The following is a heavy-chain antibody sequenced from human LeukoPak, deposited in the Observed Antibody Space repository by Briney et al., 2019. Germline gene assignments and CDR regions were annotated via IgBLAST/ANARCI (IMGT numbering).Heavy chain of an antibody. J-gene: IGHJ4*02. CDR3: ARESDWRFDWLSPKEPGRLDY. CDR1: GGSISSSSYY. D-gene: IGHD3-9*01. Sequence: PSETLSLTCTVSGGSISSSSYYWGWIRQPPGKGLEWIGSIYYSGSTYNNPSLKSRVTISVDTSKNQFSLKLSSVTAADTAVYYCARESDWRFDWLSPKEPGRLDYWGQGTLVTVSS. CDR2: IYYSGST. V-gene: IGHV4-39*07.